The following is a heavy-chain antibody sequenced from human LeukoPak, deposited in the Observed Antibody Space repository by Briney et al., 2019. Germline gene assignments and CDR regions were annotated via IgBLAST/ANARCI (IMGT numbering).Heavy chain of an antibody. J-gene: IGHJ1*01. CDR2: IIPIFGIA. V-gene: IGHV1-69*04. CDR1: EGTFSSYA. Sequence: GASVKISCKASEGTFSSYAISWVRQAPGQGLEWMGRIIPIFGIANYAQKFQGRVTITADKSTSPACMELSSLRSEDTAVYYCALAYCGGDCYESAEYFQHWGQGTLVTVSS. D-gene: IGHD2-21*02. CDR3: ALAYCGGDCYESAEYFQH.